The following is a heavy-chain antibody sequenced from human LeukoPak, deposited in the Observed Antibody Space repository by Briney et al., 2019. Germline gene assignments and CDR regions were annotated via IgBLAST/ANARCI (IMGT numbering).Heavy chain of an antibody. CDR3: ARRYSSGYPDY. CDR1: GFTVSSNY. CDR2: IYSGGST. Sequence: GGSLRLSCAASGFTVSSNYMSWVRQAPGKGLEWVSVIYSGGSTYYADSVKGRFTISRDNSKNTLYLQMNSLRAEDTAVYNCARRYSSGYPDYWGQGTLVTVSS. V-gene: IGHV3-66*02. D-gene: IGHD3-22*01. J-gene: IGHJ4*02.